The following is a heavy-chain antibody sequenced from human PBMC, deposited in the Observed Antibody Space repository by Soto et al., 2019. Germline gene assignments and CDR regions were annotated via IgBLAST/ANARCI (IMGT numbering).Heavy chain of an antibody. J-gene: IGHJ4*02. D-gene: IGHD3-22*01. CDR1: GFTFSSYW. CDR3: ARDLNYYYDSSFWY. V-gene: IGHV3-7*05. Sequence: GGSLRLSCAASGFTFSSYWMSWVRQAPGKGLEWVANIKQDGSEKYYVDSVKGRFTISRDNAKNSLYLQMNSLRAEDTAVYYCARDLNYYYDSSFWYWGQGTLVTVSS. CDR2: IKQDGSEK.